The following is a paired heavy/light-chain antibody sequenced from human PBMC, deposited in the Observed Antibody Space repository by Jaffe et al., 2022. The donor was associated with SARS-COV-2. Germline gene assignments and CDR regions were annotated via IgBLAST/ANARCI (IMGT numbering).Heavy chain of an antibody. V-gene: IGHV1-2*02. J-gene: IGHJ6*02. CDR3: ARQMASVWNTFDDYYYGMDV. D-gene: IGHD3-16*01. Sequence: QVHLVQSGAEVKKPGASVMVSCKASGYSFSGYYIHWVRQAPGQGLEWMGWINPNRGGTNYAQQFQGRVAMTRDTSISTAFMELSRLRFDDTAVYYCARQMASVWNTFDDYYYGMDVWGQGTTVTVSS. CDR2: INPNRGGT. CDR1: GYSFSGYY.
Light chain of an antibody. CDR3: SSYTDTTTWV. CDR1: SSDVGGYNR. J-gene: IGLJ3*02. Sequence: QSAVTQPASVSGSPGQSITISCTGTSSDVGGYNRVSWYQQYPGKAPKLIIYEVNNRPSGVPDRFSGSKSDNTASLTISGLQAEDESDFYCSSYTDTTTWVFGGGTKLTVL. V-gene: IGLV2-14*01. CDR2: EVN.